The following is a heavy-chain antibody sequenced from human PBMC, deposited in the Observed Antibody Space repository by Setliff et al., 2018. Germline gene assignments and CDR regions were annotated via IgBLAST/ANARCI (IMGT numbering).Heavy chain of an antibody. V-gene: IGHV1-69-2*01. Sequence: ASVKVSCKASGYTFTDYYMHWVQQAPGKGLEWMGRVDPEDGETIYAEKFQGRVTITADTSTDTAYMELSSLRSEDTAVYYCARVSEEYSSVPDWGQGTLVTVSS. CDR2: VDPEDGET. J-gene: IGHJ4*02. D-gene: IGHD6-19*01. CDR1: GYTFTDYY. CDR3: ARVSEEYSSVPD.